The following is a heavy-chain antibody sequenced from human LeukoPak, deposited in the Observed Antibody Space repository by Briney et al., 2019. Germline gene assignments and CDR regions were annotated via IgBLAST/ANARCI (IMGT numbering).Heavy chain of an antibody. J-gene: IGHJ4*02. CDR3: AREEYDRNYFDY. CDR1: GFTFSSYA. CDR2: ISYDGSNK. Sequence: GGSLRLSCAASGFTFSSYAMHWVRRAPGKGLEWVAVISYDGSNKYYADSVKGRFTISRDNSKNTLYLQMNSLRAEDTAVYYCAREEYDRNYFDYWGQGTLVTVSS. D-gene: IGHD3-22*01. V-gene: IGHV3-30-3*01.